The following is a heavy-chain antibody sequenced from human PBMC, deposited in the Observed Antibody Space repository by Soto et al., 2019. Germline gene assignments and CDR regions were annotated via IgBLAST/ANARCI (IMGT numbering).Heavy chain of an antibody. Sequence: SVTLSPTCALYGVSIYCCNWWSWVRQPPGKGLEWIGETYHSGSTNYNPSLKSRVTISVDRSKNHFSLKLSSVTAADTAVYYCARRYGGNFDYWGQG. CDR1: GVSIYCCNW. CDR3: ARRYGGNFDY. J-gene: IGHJ4*02. V-gene: IGHV4-4*02. D-gene: IGHD1-26*01. CDR2: TYHSGST.